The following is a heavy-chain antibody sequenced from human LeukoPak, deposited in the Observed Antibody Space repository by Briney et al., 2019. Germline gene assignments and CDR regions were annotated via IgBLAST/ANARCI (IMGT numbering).Heavy chain of an antibody. Sequence: SETLSLTCTVSGGPISSTSYYWGWIRQPPGKGLEWIGSTNYSGSTYYNPSLKSRVTISVDTAKNRFSLKLRSVTAADAAVYFCARGRVSSSTWYSTYYHYFYLDVWGKGPTVTVSS. CDR3: ARGRVSSSTWYSTYYHYFYLDV. CDR2: TNYSGST. J-gene: IGHJ6*03. CDR1: GGPISSTSYY. V-gene: IGHV4-39*07. D-gene: IGHD1-1*01.